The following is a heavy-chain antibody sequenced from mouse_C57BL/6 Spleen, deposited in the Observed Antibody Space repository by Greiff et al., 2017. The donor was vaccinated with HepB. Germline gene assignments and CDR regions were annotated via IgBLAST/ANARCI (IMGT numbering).Heavy chain of an antibody. CDR3: ASTYYGSSYAWFAY. Sequence: VHVKQSGTVLARPGASVKMSCKTSGYTFTSYWMHWVKQRPGQGLEWIGAIYPGNSDTSYNQKFKGKAKLTAVTSASTAYMELSSLTNEDSAVYYCASTYYGSSYAWFAYWGQGTLVTVSA. D-gene: IGHD1-1*01. V-gene: IGHV1-5*01. CDR1: GYTFTSYW. CDR2: IYPGNSDT. J-gene: IGHJ3*01.